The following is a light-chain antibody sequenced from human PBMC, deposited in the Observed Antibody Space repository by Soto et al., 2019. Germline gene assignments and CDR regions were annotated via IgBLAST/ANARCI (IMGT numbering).Light chain of an antibody. Sequence: QSALTQPRSVSGSPGQSVTISCTGTSSDVGGYDFVSWCQQHPGKAPKLLIYDVSKPPSGVPDRFSGSKSGNTASLTISGLQADDESDYYCCSFAGTYTWVFGTGTKLTVL. CDR1: SSDVGGYDF. CDR3: CSFAGTYTWV. J-gene: IGLJ1*01. V-gene: IGLV2-11*01. CDR2: DVS.